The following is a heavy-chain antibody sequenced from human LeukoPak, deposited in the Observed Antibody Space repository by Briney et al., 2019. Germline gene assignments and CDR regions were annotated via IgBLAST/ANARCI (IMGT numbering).Heavy chain of an antibody. D-gene: IGHD2-15*01. V-gene: IGHV4-39*01. CDR2: IYYSGST. CDR1: GGSISSSSYY. Sequence: SSETLSPTCTVSGGSISSSSYYWGWIRQPPGKGLEWIGSIYYSGSTYYNPSLKSRVTISVDTSKNQFSLKLSSVTAADTAVYYCARHRRLGYCSGGSCYNFDYWGQGTLVTVSS. J-gene: IGHJ4*02. CDR3: ARHRRLGYCSGGSCYNFDY.